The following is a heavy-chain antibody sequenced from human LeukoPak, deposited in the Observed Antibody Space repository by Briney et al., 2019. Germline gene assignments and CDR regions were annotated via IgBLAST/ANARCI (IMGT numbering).Heavy chain of an antibody. CDR1: GYTFTSYD. CDR3: ARRRAAAGTQHFDY. CDR2: MNPNSGNT. V-gene: IGHV1-8*03. J-gene: IGHJ4*02. D-gene: IGHD6-13*01. Sequence: ASVMVSCKASGYTFTSYDINWVRQATGQGLEWMGWMNPNSGNTGYAQKFQGRVTITRNTSISTAYMELSSLRSEDTAVYYCARRRAAAGTQHFDYWGQGTLVTVSS.